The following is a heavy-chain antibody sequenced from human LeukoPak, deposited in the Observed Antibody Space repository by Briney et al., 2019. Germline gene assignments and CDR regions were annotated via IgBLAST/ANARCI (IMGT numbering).Heavy chain of an antibody. CDR1: GGSISSYY. J-gene: IGHJ3*02. CDR2: IYYSGST. CDR3: ASSSGYSLDAFDI. Sequence: KPSETLSLTCTVSGGSISSYYWSWIRQPPGKGLEWIGYIYYSGSTNYNPSLKSRVTISVDTSKNQFSLKLSSVTAADTAVYYCASSSGYSLDAFDIWGQGTMVTVSS. V-gene: IGHV4-59*08. D-gene: IGHD3-22*01.